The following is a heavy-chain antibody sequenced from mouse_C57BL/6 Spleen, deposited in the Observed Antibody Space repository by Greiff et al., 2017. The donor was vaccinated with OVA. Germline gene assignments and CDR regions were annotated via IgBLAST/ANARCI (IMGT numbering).Heavy chain of an antibody. V-gene: IGHV1-54*01. CDR3: ARGPLFAY. Sequence: VKLMESGAELVRPGTSVKVSCKASGYAFTNYLIEWVKQRPGQGLEWIGVINPGSGGTNYNEKFKGKATLTADKSSSTAYMQLSSLTSEDSAVYFCARGPLFAYWGQGTLVTVSA. CDR2: INPGSGGT. J-gene: IGHJ3*01. CDR1: GYAFTNYL.